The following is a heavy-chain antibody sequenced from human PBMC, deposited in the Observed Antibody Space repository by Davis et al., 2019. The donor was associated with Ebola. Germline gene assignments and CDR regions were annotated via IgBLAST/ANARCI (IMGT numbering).Heavy chain of an antibody. CDR2: INPNSGGT. CDR1: GYTFTGYY. D-gene: IGHD5-18*01. V-gene: IGHV1-2*06. CDR3: AWDSYGQPFDY. Sequence: ASVKVSCKASGYTFTGYYMHWVRQAPGQGLEWMGRINPNSGGTNYAQKFQGRVTMTRDTSISTAYMELSRLGSDDTAVYYCAWDSYGQPFDYWGQGTLVTVSS. J-gene: IGHJ4*02.